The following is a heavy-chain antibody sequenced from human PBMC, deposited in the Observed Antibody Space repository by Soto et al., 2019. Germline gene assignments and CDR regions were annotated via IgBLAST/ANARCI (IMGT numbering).Heavy chain of an antibody. CDR2: ISGSGGST. CDR1: GFTFSSYA. J-gene: IGHJ6*02. D-gene: IGHD3-10*01. V-gene: IGHV3-23*01. CDR3: AKYHTPYYFGSGSSAYYYGMDV. Sequence: GGSLRLSCAASGFTFSSYAMSWVRQAPGKGLGWVSAISGSGGSTYYADSVKGRFTISRDNSKNTLYLQMNSLRAEDTAVYYCAKYHTPYYFGSGSSAYYYGMDVWGQGTTVTVSS.